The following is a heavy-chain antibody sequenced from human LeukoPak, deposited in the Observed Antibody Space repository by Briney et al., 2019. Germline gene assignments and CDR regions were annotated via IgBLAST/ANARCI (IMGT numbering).Heavy chain of an antibody. V-gene: IGHV3-48*01. J-gene: IGHJ6*03. D-gene: IGHD1-26*01. CDR3: VRAEVGTTLKYYYYYMDV. CDR2: ISSSRSTT. Sequence: GGTLRLSCAASGFTFSRYSMTWVRQAPGKGLEWISFISSSRSTTYYADSVKGRCTISRDNGKNSMYLQMHSLRAEDTAVYYCVRAEVGTTLKYYYYYMDVWGNGTTVTISS. CDR1: GFTFSRYS.